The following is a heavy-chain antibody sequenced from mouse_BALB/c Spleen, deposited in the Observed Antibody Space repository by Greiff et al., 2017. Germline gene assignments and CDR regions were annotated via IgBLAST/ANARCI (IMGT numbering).Heavy chain of an antibody. J-gene: IGHJ1*01. Sequence: EVKLVESGGGLVKPGGSLKLSCAASGFTFSSYAMSWVRQTPEKRLEWVATISSGGSYTYYPDSVKGRFTISRDNAKNTLYLQMSSLRSEDTAMYYCARHGGLESLGWYFDVWGAGTTVTVSS. CDR1: GFTFSSYA. CDR2: ISSGGSYT. D-gene: IGHD3-3*01. V-gene: IGHV5-9-3*01. CDR3: ARHGGLESLGWYFDV.